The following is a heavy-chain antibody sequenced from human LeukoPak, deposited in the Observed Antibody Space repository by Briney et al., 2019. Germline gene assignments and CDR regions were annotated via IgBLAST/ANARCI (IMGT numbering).Heavy chain of an antibody. CDR1: GYTFTGYY. Sequence: EASVEVSCKASGYTFTGYYLHWVRQAPGQGLEWMGFINPSGGSTSYAQKFQGRVTMTRDTSTSTVYMGLSSLRSEDTAVYYCANSGGGSYEDWFDPWGQGTLVTVSS. D-gene: IGHD1-26*01. CDR3: ANSGGGSYEDWFDP. V-gene: IGHV1-46*01. CDR2: INPSGGST. J-gene: IGHJ5*02.